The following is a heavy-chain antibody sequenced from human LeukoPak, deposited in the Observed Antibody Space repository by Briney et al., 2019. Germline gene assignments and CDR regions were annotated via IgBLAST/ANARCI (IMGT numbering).Heavy chain of an antibody. CDR2: INPNSGGT. CDR1: GYTFTGYY. V-gene: IGHV1-2*02. CDR3: ARERITMVRGVIVY. D-gene: IGHD3-10*01. Sequence: GASVKVSCKASGYTFTGYYMHWVRQAPGQGLEWMGWINPNSGGTNYAQKFQGRVTMTRDTSISTAYMELSRLRSDDTAVYYCARERITMVRGVIVYWGQGTLVTVSS. J-gene: IGHJ4*02.